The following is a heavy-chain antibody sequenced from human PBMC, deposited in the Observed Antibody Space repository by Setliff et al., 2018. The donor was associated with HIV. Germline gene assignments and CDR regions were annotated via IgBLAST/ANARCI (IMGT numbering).Heavy chain of an antibody. V-gene: IGHV4-38-2*01. Sequence: LSPTCGVSCYSISSGFYWGWIRQPPGKGLEWIGSIYHNGITYYNPSLKSRVTISVDTSQNQFSLKLSSVTAADTAIYYCARRIYGNNPYFDYWSQGTLVTVSS. J-gene: IGHJ4*02. CDR1: CYSISSGFY. D-gene: IGHD4-17*01. CDR3: ARRIYGNNPYFDY. CDR2: IYHNGIT.